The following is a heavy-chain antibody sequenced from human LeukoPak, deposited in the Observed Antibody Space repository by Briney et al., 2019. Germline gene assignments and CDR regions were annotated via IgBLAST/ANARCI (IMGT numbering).Heavy chain of an antibody. CDR1: GGSISSSSYY. J-gene: IGHJ6*03. V-gene: IGHV4-39*01. D-gene: IGHD2-2*01. Sequence: PSETLSLTCTVSGGSISSSSYYWGWIRQPPGKGLEWIGSIYYSGSTYYNPSLKSRVTISVDTSKNQFSLKLSSVTAADTAVYYCARQRDCSSTSCYSQVYYYYYYYMDVWGKGTTVTISS. CDR3: ARQRDCSSTSCYSQVYYYYYYYMDV. CDR2: IYYSGST.